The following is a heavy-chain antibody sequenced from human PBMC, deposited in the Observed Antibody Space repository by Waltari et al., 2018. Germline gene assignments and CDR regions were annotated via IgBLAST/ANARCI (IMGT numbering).Heavy chain of an antibody. Sequence: QVQLVQSGAEVEKPGASVRVSCRASGYTFTNYGISWVRQVPGQGLEWMGWISAYNGITNYAQRRQGRVTLTTDTATSTAYLDLRSLKSDDTAIYYCGRVALGSGFGPYFYYGMDVWGQGTTVTVSS. V-gene: IGHV1-18*04. CDR1: GYTFTNYG. CDR2: ISAYNGIT. CDR3: GRVALGSGFGPYFYYGMDV. D-gene: IGHD6-19*01. J-gene: IGHJ6*02.